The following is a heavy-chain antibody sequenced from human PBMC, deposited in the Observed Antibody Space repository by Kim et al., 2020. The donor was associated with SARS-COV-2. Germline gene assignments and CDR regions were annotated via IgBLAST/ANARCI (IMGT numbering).Heavy chain of an antibody. V-gene: IGHV3-15*01. Sequence: GGSLRLSCAASGFTFSNAWMSWVRQAPGKGLEWVGRIKSKTDGGTTDYAAPVKGRFTISRDDSKNTLYLQMNSLKTEDTAVYYCTTVISPFYFRTVDYWGQGTLVTVSS. D-gene: IGHD2-15*01. CDR1: GFTFSNAW. CDR3: TTVISPFYFRTVDY. J-gene: IGHJ4*02. CDR2: IKSKTDGGTT.